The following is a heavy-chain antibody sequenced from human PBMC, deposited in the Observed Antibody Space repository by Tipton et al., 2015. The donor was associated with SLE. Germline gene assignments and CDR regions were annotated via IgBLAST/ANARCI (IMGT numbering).Heavy chain of an antibody. V-gene: IGHV4-39*07. CDR2: IYYSGST. Sequence: LRLSCTVSGGSISSSSYYWGWIRQPPGKGLEWIGSIYYSGSTYYNPSLKSRVTISVDTSKNQFSLKLSSVTAADTAVYYCARGRPLYYDSSGYYLDYWGQGTLVTVSS. J-gene: IGHJ4*02. D-gene: IGHD3-22*01. CDR1: GGSISSSSYY. CDR3: ARGRPLYYDSSGYYLDY.